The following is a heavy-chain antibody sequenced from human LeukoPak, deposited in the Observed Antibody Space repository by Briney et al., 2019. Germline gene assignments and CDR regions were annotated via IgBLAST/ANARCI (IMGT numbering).Heavy chain of an antibody. CDR2: IYPDDSDT. CDR3: ARRLMPGGNNWLNWFDP. V-gene: IGHV5-51*01. D-gene: IGHD1-1*01. J-gene: IGHJ5*02. Sequence: GESLKISCQASGYTFSKYWIAWVRQMPGKGLEWMGIIYPDDSDTRYSPSFQGRVSISADTSNSTAYLQWSTLEASDTAIYYCARRLMPGGNNWLNWFDPWGQGTLVTVSS. CDR1: GYTFSKYW.